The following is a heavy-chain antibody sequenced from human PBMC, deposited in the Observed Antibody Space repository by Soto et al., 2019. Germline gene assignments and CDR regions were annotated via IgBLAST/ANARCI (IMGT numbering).Heavy chain of an antibody. V-gene: IGHV1-18*01. Sequence: ASVKVSCKASGYTFTSYGISWVRQAPGQGLEWMGWISAYNGNTNYAKKIRGRETMTTDTSTSTASMKLRSLRSDHTAVYYCARDLINNTISGVVSLDYWGQGTLVTVSS. CDR1: GYTFTSYG. CDR3: ARDLINNTISGVVSLDY. J-gene: IGHJ4*02. CDR2: ISAYNGNT. D-gene: IGHD3-3*01.